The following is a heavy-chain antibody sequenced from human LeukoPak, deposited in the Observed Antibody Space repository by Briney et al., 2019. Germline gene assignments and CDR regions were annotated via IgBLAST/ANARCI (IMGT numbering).Heavy chain of an antibody. CDR1: GGSINSGRYY. CDR3: ARCMSGSSSWLELDY. Sequence: SQTLSLTCTVSGGSINSGRYYWTWIRQPAGKGLEWIGRVYTSGSTNYNPSLKSRVTISVDTSKNQFSLRLSSVTAADTAVYYCARCMSGSSSWLELDYWGQGTLVTVSS. D-gene: IGHD6-13*01. J-gene: IGHJ4*02. V-gene: IGHV4-61*02. CDR2: VYTSGST.